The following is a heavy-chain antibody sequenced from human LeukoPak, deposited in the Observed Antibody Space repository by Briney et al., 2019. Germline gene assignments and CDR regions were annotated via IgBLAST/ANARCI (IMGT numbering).Heavy chain of an antibody. V-gene: IGHV4-39*07. J-gene: IGHJ4*02. CDR1: GGSISSSSYY. D-gene: IGHD3-22*01. CDR3: ARAKVHYYYDSSGYFDY. CDR2: IYYSGST. Sequence: SETLSLTCTVSGGSISSSSYYWGWIRQPPGKGLEWIGSIYYSGSTYYNPSLKSRVTISVDASKNQFSLKLSSVTAADTAVYYCARAKVHYYYDSSGYFDYWGQGTLVTVSS.